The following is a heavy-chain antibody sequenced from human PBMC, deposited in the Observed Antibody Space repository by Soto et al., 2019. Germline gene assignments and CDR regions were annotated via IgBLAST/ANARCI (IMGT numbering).Heavy chain of an antibody. CDR1: GFTFSSCT. D-gene: IGHD3-22*01. CDR3: ARDDSSGYYVLPLDY. V-gene: IGHV3-48*02. CDR2: ISRSGGTI. J-gene: IGHJ4*02. Sequence: EVQLVESGGGLVQPGGSLRLSCAASGFTFSSCTMKWVRKAPGRGLEWVSYISRSGGTIYYADSVKGRFTISRDNAKNSLYLQMNSLRDEDTAVYYCARDDSSGYYVLPLDYWGQGTLVTVSS.